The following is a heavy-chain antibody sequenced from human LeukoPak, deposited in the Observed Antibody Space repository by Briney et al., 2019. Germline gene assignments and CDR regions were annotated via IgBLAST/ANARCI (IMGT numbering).Heavy chain of an antibody. V-gene: IGHV3-33*01. CDR2: IWYDGRNT. CDR3: ARTLESFDTTGYPDY. CDR1: GFTFSNYD. Sequence: HPGGSLRLSCEASGFTFSNYDMHWIRQAPGKGLEWVAVIWYDGRNTYYADSVKGRFTISRDNFGNTLYLQMNSLRAEDTAVYFCARTLESFDTTGYPDYWGQGTLVTVSS. D-gene: IGHD3-22*01. J-gene: IGHJ4*02.